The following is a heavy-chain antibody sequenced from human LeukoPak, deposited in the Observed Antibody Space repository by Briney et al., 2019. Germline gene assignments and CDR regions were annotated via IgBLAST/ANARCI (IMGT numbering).Heavy chain of an antibody. J-gene: IGHJ5*02. Sequence: ASVKVSCKASGYTFTGYYMHWVRQAPGQGLEWMGWISAYNGNTNYAQKLQGRVTMTTDTSTSTAYMELRSLRSDDTAVYYCARVWTIVVVPAGWFDPWGQGTLVTVSS. CDR3: ARVWTIVVVPAGWFDP. D-gene: IGHD2-2*01. CDR1: GYTFTGYY. V-gene: IGHV1-18*04. CDR2: ISAYNGNT.